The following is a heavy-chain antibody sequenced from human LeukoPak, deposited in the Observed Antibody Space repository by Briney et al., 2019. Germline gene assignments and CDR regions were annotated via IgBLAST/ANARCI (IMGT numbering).Heavy chain of an antibody. V-gene: IGHV3-23*01. CDR2: ISGSGGST. CDR1: GFTFSSYA. J-gene: IGHJ4*02. Sequence: GGSLRLSCAASGFTFSSYAMNWVRQAPGKGLEWVSAISGSGGSTYYADSVKGRFTISRDNSKNTLYLQMNSLRAEDTAVYYCAKGLPIMVRGGSDYWGQGTLVTVSS. CDR3: AKGLPIMVRGGSDY. D-gene: IGHD3-10*01.